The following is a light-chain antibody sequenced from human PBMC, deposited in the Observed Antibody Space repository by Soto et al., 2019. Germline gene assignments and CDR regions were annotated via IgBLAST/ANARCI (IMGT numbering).Light chain of an antibody. V-gene: IGKV1-5*03. Sequence: IQMTHSPDTLSASIGDRVTITCLASQSISSWLAWYQQKPGKAPKLLIYKASTLKSGVPSRFSGSGSGTEFTLTISSLQPDDFATYYCQHYNSYSEAFGQGTNVDI. J-gene: IGKJ1*01. CDR1: QSISSW. CDR3: QHYNSYSEA. CDR2: KAS.